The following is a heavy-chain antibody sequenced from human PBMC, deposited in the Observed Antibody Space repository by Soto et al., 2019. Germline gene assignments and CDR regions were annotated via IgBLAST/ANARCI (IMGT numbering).Heavy chain of an antibody. J-gene: IGHJ5*02. V-gene: IGHV4-31*03. CDR1: GGSISSGGYY. D-gene: IGHD3-3*01. Sequence: PSETLSLTCTVSGGSISSGGYYWSWIRQHPGKGLEWIGYIYYSGSTYYNPSLKSRVTISVDTSKNQFSLKLSSVTAADTAVYYCARGDFWSGYYTNWFDPWGQGALVTVSS. CDR3: ARGDFWSGYYTNWFDP. CDR2: IYYSGST.